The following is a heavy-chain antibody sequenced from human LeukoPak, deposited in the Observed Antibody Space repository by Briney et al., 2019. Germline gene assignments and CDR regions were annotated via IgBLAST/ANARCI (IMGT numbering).Heavy chain of an antibody. V-gene: IGHV1-18*01. CDR3: ARELVSPEGGFDP. D-gene: IGHD1-14*01. J-gene: IGHJ5*02. CDR2: ISAYNGNT. Sequence: GASVKVSCKASGYTFTSYGISWVRQAPGQGLEWMGWISAYNGNTNYAQKLQGRVTMPTDTSTSTAYMELRSVRSDDTAVYYCARELVSPEGGFDPWGQGTLVTVSS. CDR1: GYTFTSYG.